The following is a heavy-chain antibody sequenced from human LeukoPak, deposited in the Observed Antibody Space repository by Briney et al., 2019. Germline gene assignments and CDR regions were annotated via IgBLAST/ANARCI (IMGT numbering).Heavy chain of an antibody. CDR2: IYYSGST. D-gene: IGHD3-10*01. CDR3: ARGFRYGSGSYYNPQGYYGMDV. J-gene: IGHJ6*02. V-gene: IGHV4-31*03. Sequence: SETLSLTCTVSGGSTSSGGYSWSWIRQHPGKGLEWIGYIYYSGSTYYNPSLKSRVTISVDTSKNQFSLKLSSVTAADTAVYYCARGFRYGSGSYYNPQGYYGMDVWGQGTTVTVSS. CDR1: GGSTSSGGYS.